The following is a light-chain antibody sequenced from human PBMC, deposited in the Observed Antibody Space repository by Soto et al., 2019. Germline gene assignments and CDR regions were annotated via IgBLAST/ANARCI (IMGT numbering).Light chain of an antibody. CDR3: AAWDDNLSGLYV. V-gene: IGLV1-47*01. J-gene: IGLJ1*01. CDR2: RNS. CDR1: ASTIGRNY. Sequence: QSALTQSPSASGTPGQRLTISCSGSASTIGRNYVYWYQQLPGTAPKLLIYRNSQRPSGVPDRFSGSKSGTSASLAISGLRSEDEADYYCAAWDDNLSGLYVFGAGTKVTVL.